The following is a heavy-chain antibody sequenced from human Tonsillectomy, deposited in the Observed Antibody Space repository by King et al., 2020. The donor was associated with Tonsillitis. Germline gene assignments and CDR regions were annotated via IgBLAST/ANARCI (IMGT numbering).Heavy chain of an antibody. J-gene: IGHJ3*02. CDR2: INHSGST. Sequence: VQLQQWGAGLLKPSETLSLTCAVYGGSFSGYYWSWIRQPPGKGLEWIGEINHSGSTNYNPSLKSRVTVSVATSKNQFSLKLSSVTAADTAVYYCARVISDILSGYYQGDAFDIWVQGTMVTVSS. V-gene: IGHV4-34*01. D-gene: IGHD3-9*01. CDR1: GGSFSGYY. CDR3: ARVISDILSGYYQGDAFDI.